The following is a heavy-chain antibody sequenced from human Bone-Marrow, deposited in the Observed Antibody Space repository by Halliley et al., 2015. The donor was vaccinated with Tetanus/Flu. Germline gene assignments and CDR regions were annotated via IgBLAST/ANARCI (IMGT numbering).Heavy chain of an antibody. CDR1: GGSISTYY. J-gene: IGHJ4*02. Sequence: LRLSCTVSGGSISTYYLSWIRQPPGKGLEWIGYIYYSENTNYNPSLKRRATISVDTSKNQFSLRLTSVTAADTAVYYCASHSGWANFDYWGQGILVNVSS. CDR2: IYYSENT. CDR3: ASHSGWANFDY. D-gene: IGHD6-19*01. V-gene: IGHV4-59*01.